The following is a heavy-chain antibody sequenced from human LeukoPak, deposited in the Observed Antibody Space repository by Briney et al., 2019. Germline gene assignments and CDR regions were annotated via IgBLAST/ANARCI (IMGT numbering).Heavy chain of an antibody. CDR2: ISSSGSTI. Sequence: GGSLRLSCAASGFTFSSYEMNWVRQAPGKGLEWVSYISSSGSTIYYEDSVKGRFTISRDNAKNSLYLQMNSLRAEDTAVYYCASDYCSGGSCYSHYYYYYMDVWGNGTTVTVSS. J-gene: IGHJ6*03. CDR1: GFTFSSYE. V-gene: IGHV3-48*03. D-gene: IGHD2-15*01. CDR3: ASDYCSGGSCYSHYYYYYMDV.